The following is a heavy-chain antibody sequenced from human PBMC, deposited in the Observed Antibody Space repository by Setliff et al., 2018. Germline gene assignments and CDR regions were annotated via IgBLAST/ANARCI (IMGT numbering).Heavy chain of an antibody. CDR3: ARVRRGGYHSIYWPFDL. J-gene: IGHJ2*01. V-gene: IGHV1-46*01. D-gene: IGHD1-26*01. CDR1: GYTFTSYY. Sequence: ASVKVSCKASGYTFTSYYMYWLRQAPGQGPEWMGTINIGGGSASYAQKFQDRVTMTRDTSTSTVYLEMSSLRSDDTAVYYCARVRRGGYHSIYWPFDLWGRGTLVTVSS. CDR2: INIGGGSA.